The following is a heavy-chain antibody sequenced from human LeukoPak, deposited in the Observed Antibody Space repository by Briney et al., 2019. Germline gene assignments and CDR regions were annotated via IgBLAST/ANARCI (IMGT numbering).Heavy chain of an antibody. CDR1: GYTLTELS. CDR3: PRRVAGADYHDY. V-gene: IGHV1-46*01. CDR2: INPSGGTT. J-gene: IGHJ4*02. Sequence: ASVKVSCKVSGYTLTELSMHWVRQAPGEGLEWMGIINPSGGTTNYAQKCQGRVTMTRDTSTSTVYMELSSLTSEDTAIYYCPRRVAGADYHDYWGQGTLVTVSS.